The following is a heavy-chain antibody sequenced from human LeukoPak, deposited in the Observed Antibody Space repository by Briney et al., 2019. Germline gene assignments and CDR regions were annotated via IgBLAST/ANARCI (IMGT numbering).Heavy chain of an antibody. V-gene: IGHV3-23*01. CDR2: ISASGGST. J-gene: IGHJ6*02. D-gene: IGHD4-11*01. CDR3: ARDPYSTKWGGYGMDV. CDR1: GFTFSSSA. Sequence: SGGSLRLSCAASGFTFSSSAMSWVRQVPGKGLEWVSGISASGGSTYYADSVRGRFTISRDNSKNTLYVQMNSLRAEDTAVYYCARDPYSTKWGGYGMDVWGQGTTVTVSS.